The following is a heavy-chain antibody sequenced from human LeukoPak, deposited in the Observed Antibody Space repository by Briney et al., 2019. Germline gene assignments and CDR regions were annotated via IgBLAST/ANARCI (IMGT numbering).Heavy chain of an antibody. V-gene: IGHV1-69*05. CDR2: IIPIFGTA. J-gene: IGHJ3*02. D-gene: IGHD2-8*01. CDR3: ARGGIVLMVYAPDAFDI. CDR1: GGTFSSYA. Sequence: GASVKVSCKASGGTFSSYAISWVRQAPGQGLEWMGGIIPIFGTANYAQKFQGRVTITTDESTSTAYMELSSLRSEDTAVYYCARGGIVLMVYAPDAFDIWGQGTMVTVSS.